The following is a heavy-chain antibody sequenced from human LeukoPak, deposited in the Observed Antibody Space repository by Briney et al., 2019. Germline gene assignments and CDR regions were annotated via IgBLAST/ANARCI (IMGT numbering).Heavy chain of an antibody. D-gene: IGHD6-13*01. CDR3: ARSSWFDYYYYYGMDV. CDR2: ISWNSGSI. J-gene: IGHJ6*02. CDR1: GFTFDDYA. Sequence: GGSLRISCAASGFTFDDYAMHWVRQAPGKGLEWVSGISWNSGSIGYADSVKGRFTISRDNAKNSLYLQMNSLRAEDTALYYCARSSWFDYYYYYGMDVWGQGTTVTVSS. V-gene: IGHV3-9*01.